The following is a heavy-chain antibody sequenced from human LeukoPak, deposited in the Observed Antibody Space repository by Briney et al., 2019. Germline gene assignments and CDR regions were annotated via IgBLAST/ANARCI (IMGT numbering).Heavy chain of an antibody. CDR3: VGPYSSGPPFYY. V-gene: IGHV3-7*01. CDR1: GFTFNKYW. Sequence: PGGSLRLFCAASGFTFNKYWMTWVRQAPGKGLEWVANIKPDGSEKYYVDSVKGRFTISRDNAENSLYLQMNSLRVEGTAIYYCVGPYSSGPPFYYWGQGTLVTVSS. D-gene: IGHD6-19*01. CDR2: IKPDGSEK. J-gene: IGHJ4*02.